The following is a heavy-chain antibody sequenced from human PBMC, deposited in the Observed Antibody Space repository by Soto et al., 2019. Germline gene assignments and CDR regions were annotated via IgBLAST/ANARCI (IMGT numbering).Heavy chain of an antibody. Sequence: EVLLVASGGALVQPGRSLRLSCAASGFTFDDYAMHWVRQPPGKGLEWVSGISWDGSRAGYADSVKGRFTISRDNARNSLYLQINILRPEDTGLYYCVKAIGGPDYGDYGFKSCGQGTLITVSS. D-gene: IGHD4-17*01. J-gene: IGHJ5*02. CDR1: GFTFDDYA. V-gene: IGHV3-9*01. CDR2: ISWDGSRA. CDR3: VKAIGGPDYGDYGFKS.